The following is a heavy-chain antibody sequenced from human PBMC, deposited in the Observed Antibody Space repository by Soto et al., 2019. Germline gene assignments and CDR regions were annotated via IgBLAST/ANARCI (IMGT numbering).Heavy chain of an antibody. Sequence: GGSLRLSCATSGFTFRSYWMTWVRQAPGKGPEWVANIKPDGSEKQYVDSVKGRFTVSRDNAKKSLDLQMDSLRVEDTAVYYCARAEDYDFWSGPPKYFDNWGQGTQVTVSS. CDR1: GFTFRSYW. CDR2: IKPDGSEK. D-gene: IGHD3-3*01. V-gene: IGHV3-7*03. CDR3: ARAEDYDFWSGPPKYFDN. J-gene: IGHJ4*02.